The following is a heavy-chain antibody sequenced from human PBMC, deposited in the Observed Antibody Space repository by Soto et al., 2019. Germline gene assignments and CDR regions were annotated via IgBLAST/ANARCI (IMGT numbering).Heavy chain of an antibody. Sequence: GGSLRLSCAASGFTFSDYYMSWIRQAPGKGLEWVSYISSSGSTIYYADSVKGRFTISRDNAKNSLYLQMNSLRAEDTAVYYCAREIKSLSQLLGYYYYMDVWGKGTTVTVSS. CDR2: ISSSGSTI. D-gene: IGHD2-2*01. V-gene: IGHV3-11*01. CDR1: GFTFSDYY. CDR3: AREIKSLSQLLGYYYYMDV. J-gene: IGHJ6*03.